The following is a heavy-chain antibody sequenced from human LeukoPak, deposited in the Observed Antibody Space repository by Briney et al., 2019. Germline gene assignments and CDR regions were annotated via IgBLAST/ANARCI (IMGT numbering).Heavy chain of an antibody. Sequence: GGSLRLSCAASGFTFSSYAMSWVRQAPGKGLEWISAISGSGASTYYADSVKGRFTISRDNSNNTLYLQMNSLRAEDTAAYYCAKTLYSSSSGGIDYWGQGTLVTVSS. CDR3: AKTLYSSSSGGIDY. D-gene: IGHD6-6*01. CDR2: ISGSGAST. CDR1: GFTFSSYA. J-gene: IGHJ4*02. V-gene: IGHV3-23*01.